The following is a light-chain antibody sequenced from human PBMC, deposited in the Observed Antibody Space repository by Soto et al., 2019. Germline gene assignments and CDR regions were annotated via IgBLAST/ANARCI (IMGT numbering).Light chain of an antibody. CDR3: WSYAGSSTFGV. V-gene: IGLV2-23*02. Sequence: QSALTQPASVSGSPGQSVTLSCTGTSSDVGTYNLVSWYQQHPGKAPKVMIYEVSKRPSGISNRFSGSKSGNTASLTISGLQAEDEADYYCWSYAGSSTFGVFGGGTKLTVL. J-gene: IGLJ3*02. CDR2: EVS. CDR1: SSDVGTYNL.